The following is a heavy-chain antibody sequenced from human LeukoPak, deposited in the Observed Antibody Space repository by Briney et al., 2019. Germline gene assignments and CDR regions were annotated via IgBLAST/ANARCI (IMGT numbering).Heavy chain of an antibody. CDR2: IHYDGSIT. CDR1: GFTFSNFC. D-gene: IGHD5-12*01. Sequence: GGSLRLSCAASGFTFSNFCIHWVRQTPGKGLEWVAFIHYDGSITYYADSVKGRFTISRDNSKNTLYLQMNNLRAEDTAVYFCAKGPHLYSGYHPDSWGQGTLVTVSS. V-gene: IGHV3-30*02. J-gene: IGHJ4*02. CDR3: AKGPHLYSGYHPDS.